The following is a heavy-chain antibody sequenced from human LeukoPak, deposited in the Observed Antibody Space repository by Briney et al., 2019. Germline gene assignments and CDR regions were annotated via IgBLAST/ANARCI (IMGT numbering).Heavy chain of an antibody. CDR2: ISESGGNK. J-gene: IGHJ4*02. CDR3: AKGDYCSGGSFDPNPPDFDY. D-gene: IGHD2-15*01. Sequence: PGGSLRLSCAASGFTFSSYAMSWVRQAPGKGLEWVSDISESGGNKYYADSVKGRFTISRDNSKNTLYLQMNSLRAEDTAVYYCAKGDYCSGGSFDPNPPDFDYWGQGTLVTVSS. CDR1: GFTFSSYA. V-gene: IGHV3-23*01.